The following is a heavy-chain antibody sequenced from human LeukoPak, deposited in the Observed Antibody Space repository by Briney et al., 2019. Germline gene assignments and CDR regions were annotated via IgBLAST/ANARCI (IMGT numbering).Heavy chain of an antibody. Sequence: GASVKVSCKASGGTFSSYAISWVRQAPGQGLEWMGGIIPIFGTANYAQKLQGRVTITTDESTSTAYMELSRLRSEDTAVYYCARDLLPYCSNGVCWDKGWFDPWGQGTLVTVSS. CDR1: GGTFSSYA. D-gene: IGHD2-8*01. CDR2: IIPIFGTA. J-gene: IGHJ5*02. CDR3: ARDLLPYCSNGVCWDKGWFDP. V-gene: IGHV1-69*05.